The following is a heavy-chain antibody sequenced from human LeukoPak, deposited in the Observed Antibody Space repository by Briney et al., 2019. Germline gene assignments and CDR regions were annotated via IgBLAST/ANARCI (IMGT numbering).Heavy chain of an antibody. CDR2: ISSSSSYI. CDR3: ARCTPNYDILTDLDY. D-gene: IGHD3-9*01. CDR1: GFTFSSYS. V-gene: IGHV3-21*01. J-gene: IGHJ4*02. Sequence: GGSLRLSCAASGFTFSSYSMNWVRQAPGKGLEWVSSISSSSSYIYYADSVKGRFTISRDNAKNSLYLQMNSLRAEDTAVYYCARCTPNYDILTDLDYWGQGTLVTVSS.